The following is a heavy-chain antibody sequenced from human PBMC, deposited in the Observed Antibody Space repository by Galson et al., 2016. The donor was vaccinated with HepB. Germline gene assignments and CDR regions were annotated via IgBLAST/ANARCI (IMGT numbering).Heavy chain of an antibody. CDR1: GASISDTY. Sequence: SETLSLTCFVSGASISDTYWSWIRQTPGKGLEWIGFVCHSETASCGSGTTSHNHLFGSRLTMSIDTSKNQFSLNLKSVTAADTAVFYCARGGASSKYFDAWGQGIVVTVSS. D-gene: IGHD6-6*01. CDR2: VCHSETASCGSGTT. J-gene: IGHJ5*02. CDR3: ARGGASSKYFDA. V-gene: IGHV4-59*01.